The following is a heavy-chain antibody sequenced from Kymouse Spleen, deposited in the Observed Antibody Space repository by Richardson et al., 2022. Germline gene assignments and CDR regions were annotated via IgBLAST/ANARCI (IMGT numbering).Heavy chain of an antibody. CDR2: IGTAGDT. CDR1: GFTFSSYD. J-gene: IGHJ3*02. D-gene: IGHD6-6*01. CDR3: ARGREYSSSS*CF*Y. V-gene: IGHV3-13*01. Sequence: EVQLVESGGGLVQPGGSLRLSCAASGFTFSSYDMHWVRQATGKGLEWVSAIGTAGDTYYPGSVKGRFTISRENAKNSLYLQMNSLRAGDTAVYYCARGREYSSSS*CF*YLGPRDNGHRLF.